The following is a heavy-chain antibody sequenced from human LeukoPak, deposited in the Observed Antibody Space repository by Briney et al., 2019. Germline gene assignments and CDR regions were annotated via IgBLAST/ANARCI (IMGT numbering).Heavy chain of an antibody. CDR2: ISNRDRT. CDR1: GFTFSSYA. D-gene: IGHD1-26*01. V-gene: IGHV3-23*01. J-gene: IGHJ4*02. Sequence: GGSLRLSCAASGFTFSSYAISWVRQAPGKGREWVSAISNRDRTYYTDSVKGRFTISRDNSKNTVHLQMNSLRAEDTAVYYCAKESPYAVGGTGRVYYFDYWGQGAPVTVSS. CDR3: AKESPYAVGGTGRVYYFDY.